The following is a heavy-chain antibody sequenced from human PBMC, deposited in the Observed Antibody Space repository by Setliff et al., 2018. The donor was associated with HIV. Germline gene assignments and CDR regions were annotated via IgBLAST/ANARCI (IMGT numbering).Heavy chain of an antibody. CDR1: GAPVSSGRYY. V-gene: IGHV4-39*07. Sequence: SETLSLTCSVSGAPVSSGRYYWGWIRQPPGKGLEWIATIHYTGSTYYNPSLKNRVTISADTSKNKFSLKMRSVTAADTAVYYCARVPPEYSSSSQAFDIWGQGTKVTVSS. CDR3: ARVPPEYSSSSQAFDI. CDR2: IHYTGST. J-gene: IGHJ3*02. D-gene: IGHD6-6*01.